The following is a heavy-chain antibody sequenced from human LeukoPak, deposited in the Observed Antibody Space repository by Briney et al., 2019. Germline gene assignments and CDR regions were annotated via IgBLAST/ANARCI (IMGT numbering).Heavy chain of an antibody. CDR2: IYYSGST. V-gene: IGHV4-31*03. CDR1: GGSISSGGYY. Sequence: KPSETLSLTCTVSGGSISSGGYYWSWIRQHPGKGLEWIGYIYYSGSTYYNPSLKSRVTISVDTSKNQFSLKLSSVTAADTAVYYCARYFYCSSISCYSDDAFDIWGQGTMVTVSS. CDR3: ARYFYCSSISCYSDDAFDI. D-gene: IGHD2-2*01. J-gene: IGHJ3*02.